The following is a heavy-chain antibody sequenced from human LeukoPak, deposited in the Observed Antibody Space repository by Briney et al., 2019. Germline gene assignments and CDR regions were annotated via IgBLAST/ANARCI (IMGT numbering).Heavy chain of an antibody. Sequence: SVKVSCKASGFTFTSSAVQWVRQARGQRLEWIGWIVVGSGNTNYAQKFQERVTITRDMSTSTAYMELSSLRSEDPAVYYCAAAFSNLDYYDSSGYSPFDYWGQGTLVTVSS. CDR3: AAAFSNLDYYDSSGYSPFDY. D-gene: IGHD3-22*01. CDR1: GFTFTSSA. V-gene: IGHV1-58*01. J-gene: IGHJ4*02. CDR2: IVVGSGNT.